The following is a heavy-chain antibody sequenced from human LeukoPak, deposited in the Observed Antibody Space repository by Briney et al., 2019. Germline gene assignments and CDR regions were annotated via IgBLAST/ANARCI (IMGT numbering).Heavy chain of an antibody. J-gene: IGHJ4*02. V-gene: IGHV1-2*06. CDR2: INPNSGGT. D-gene: IGHD6-19*01. CDR1: GYTFTGYY. CDR3: ARDRVAGSTYAEGNYFDY. Sequence: GASVKVSCKASGYTFTGYYMHWVRQAPGQGLEWIGRINPNSGGTNYAQNYQGRVTMTRDTSISTAYMELSRLRSDDTAGYYCARDRVAGSTYAEGNYFDYWGQGTLVTVSS.